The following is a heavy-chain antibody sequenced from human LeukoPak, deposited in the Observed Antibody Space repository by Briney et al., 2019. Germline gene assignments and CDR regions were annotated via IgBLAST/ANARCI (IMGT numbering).Heavy chain of an antibody. CDR1: GFTFSDYY. J-gene: IGHJ4*02. CDR2: ISSSGRTI. Sequence: GGSLRLSCAGSGFTFSDYYMSWIRQAPGKGLEWVSYISSSGRTIYYADSVKGRLTISRDNAKNSLYLQMSSLRAEDTAVYYCARTDCSSSSCYELDYWGQGTLATVSS. D-gene: IGHD2-2*01. CDR3: ARTDCSSSSCYELDY. V-gene: IGHV3-11*04.